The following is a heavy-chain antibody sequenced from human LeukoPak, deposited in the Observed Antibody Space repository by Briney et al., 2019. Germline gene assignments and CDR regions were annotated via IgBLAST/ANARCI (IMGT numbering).Heavy chain of an antibody. J-gene: IGHJ4*02. V-gene: IGHV4-59*05. CDR1: GGSISSYY. CDR2: IYCSGST. CDR3: ARLQDGYSSSWYASYYFDY. Sequence: SETLSLTCTVSGGSISSYYWSWIRQPPGKGLEWIGSIYCSGSTYYNPSLKSRVTISVDTSKNQFSLKLSSVTAADTAVYYCARLQDGYSSSWYASYYFDYWGQGTLVTVSS. D-gene: IGHD6-13*01.